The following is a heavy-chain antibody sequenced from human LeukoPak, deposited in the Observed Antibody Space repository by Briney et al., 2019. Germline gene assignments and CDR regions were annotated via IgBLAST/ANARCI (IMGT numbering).Heavy chain of an antibody. CDR1: GYTFTSYY. D-gene: IGHD3-16*01. Sequence: ASVKVSCKASGYTFTSYYMHWVRQAPGQGLEWMGITNPSGGSTSYAQKFQGRVTMTRDTSTSTVYMELSSLRSEDTAVYYCARDLGPYYFDYWGQGTLVTVSS. CDR3: ARDLGPYYFDY. V-gene: IGHV1-46*01. J-gene: IGHJ4*02. CDR2: TNPSGGST.